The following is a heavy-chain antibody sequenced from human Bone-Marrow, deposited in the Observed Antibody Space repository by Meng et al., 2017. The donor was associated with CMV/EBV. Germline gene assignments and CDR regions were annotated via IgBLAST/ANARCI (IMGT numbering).Heavy chain of an antibody. Sequence: GESLKISCAASGFTFSSYWVSWVRQAPGKGLEWVASINQDGSERYHVDSVKGRFTISRDNAKNSLFLQMNSLRAEDTAQYFCARTKLFVVIPTGRNWYFDLWGRGTLVTVSS. V-gene: IGHV3-7*01. D-gene: IGHD2-2*01. CDR2: INQDGSER. CDR3: ARTKLFVVIPTGRNWYFDL. CDR1: GFTFSSYW. J-gene: IGHJ2*01.